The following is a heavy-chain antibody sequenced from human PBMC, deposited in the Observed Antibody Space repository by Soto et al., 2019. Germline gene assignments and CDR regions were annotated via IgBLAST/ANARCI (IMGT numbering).Heavy chain of an antibody. D-gene: IGHD6-13*01. CDR2: IYYSGST. Sequence: LSLTCTVSGGSVSSGSYYWSWIRQPPGKGLEWIGYIYYSGSTNYNPSLKSRVTISVDTPKNQFSLKLSSVTAADTAVYYCAREGMTAAALDYWGQGTLVTVSS. CDR1: GGSVSSGSYY. J-gene: IGHJ4*02. V-gene: IGHV4-61*01. CDR3: AREGMTAAALDY.